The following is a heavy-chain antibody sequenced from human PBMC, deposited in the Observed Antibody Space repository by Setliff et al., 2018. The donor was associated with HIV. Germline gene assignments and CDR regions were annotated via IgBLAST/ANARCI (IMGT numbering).Heavy chain of an antibody. D-gene: IGHD3-10*01. V-gene: IGHV1-18*01. CDR3: ATYPTSRAYGSGSFGWLDP. Sequence: ASVKVSCKASGYTFTSYGISWVRQAPGQGLEWMGWISAYNGNTNYAQKLQGRVTLTTDTSTSAAYMELRSLRSDDTAVYYCATYPTSRAYGSGSFGWLDPWGQGTLVTV. CDR2: ISAYNGNT. J-gene: IGHJ5*02. CDR1: GYTFTSYG.